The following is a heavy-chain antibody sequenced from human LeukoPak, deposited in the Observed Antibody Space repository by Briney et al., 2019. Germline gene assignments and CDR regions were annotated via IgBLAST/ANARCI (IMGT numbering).Heavy chain of an antibody. CDR2: MNPNGGNT. D-gene: IGHD6-19*01. J-gene: IGHJ4*02. V-gene: IGHV1-8*01. CDR1: GYTFTSYD. CDR3: ARGGHNSGWIFDY. Sequence: ASVKISCKASGYTFTSYDINWVRQATGQGLEWMGWMNPNGGNTGYAQKFQGRVTMTRNTSISTAYMELSSLRSEDTAVYYCARGGHNSGWIFDYWGQGTLVTVSS.